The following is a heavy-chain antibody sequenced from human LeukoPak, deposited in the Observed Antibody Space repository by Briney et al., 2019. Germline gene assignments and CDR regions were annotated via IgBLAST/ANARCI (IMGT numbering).Heavy chain of an antibody. V-gene: IGHV2-5*01. CDR1: GLSLSTPGVG. J-gene: IGHJ6*02. Sequence: SGPTVVKPTQTLTLTCTFSGLSLSTPGVGVVWIRQPPGKALEWLGVTYWNGDKRYNPSLSSRLTITKDTSRNQEVLTMTNMDPVDTGTYYCGHRRQSFDYHGVDVWGQGTTVTVSS. CDR3: GHRRQSFDYHGVDV. D-gene: IGHD6-19*01. CDR2: TYWNGDK.